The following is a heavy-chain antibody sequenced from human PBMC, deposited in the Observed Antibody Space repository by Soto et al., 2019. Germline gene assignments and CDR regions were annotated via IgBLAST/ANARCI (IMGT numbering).Heavy chain of an antibody. V-gene: IGHV1-58*01. CDR2: IVVGSGNT. D-gene: IGHD2-2*01. J-gene: IGHJ6*02. CDR3: AADRVVVPAYYYYYGMDV. Sequence: SVKVSCKASGFTFTSSAVQWVRQARGQRLEWIGWIVVGSGNTNYAQKFQERVTITRDMSTSTAYMELSSLRSEDTAVYYCAADRVVVPAYYYYYGMDVWGQGTTVTVSS. CDR1: GFTFTSSA.